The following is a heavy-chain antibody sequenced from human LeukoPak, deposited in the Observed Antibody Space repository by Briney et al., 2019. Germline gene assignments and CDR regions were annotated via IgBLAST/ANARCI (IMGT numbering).Heavy chain of an antibody. V-gene: IGHV4-59*01. CDR3: ARTPSYYSNYVHYYYMDV. D-gene: IGHD4-11*01. Sequence: PSETLSLTCTVSGGSISSYYWNWIRQPPGKGLEWIGYIYYSGSTNYNPSLKSRVTISVDTSKNQFSLKLSSVTAADTAVYYCARTPSYYSNYVHYYYMDVWGKGTTVTVSS. CDR2: IYYSGST. J-gene: IGHJ6*03. CDR1: GGSISSYY.